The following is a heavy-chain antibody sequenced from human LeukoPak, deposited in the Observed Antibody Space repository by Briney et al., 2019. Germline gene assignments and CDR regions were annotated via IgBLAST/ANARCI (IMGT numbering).Heavy chain of an antibody. CDR1: GFIFGAYS. Sequence: GGSLRLSCAASGFIFGAYSMNWVRQAPGKGLEWVSYISSRSNTIYYADSVKGRFTISRDNAKNSLYLQMNSLRAEDTAVYYCARAPAPFYYFDYWGQGTLVTVSS. CDR2: ISSRSNTI. CDR3: ARAPAPFYYFDY. V-gene: IGHV3-48*04. J-gene: IGHJ4*02.